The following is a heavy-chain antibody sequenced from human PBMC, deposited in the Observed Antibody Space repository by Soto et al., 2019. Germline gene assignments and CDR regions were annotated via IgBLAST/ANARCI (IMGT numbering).Heavy chain of an antibody. D-gene: IGHD1-1*01. Sequence: QVHLVQSGAEVKKPGASVKVSCKGSGYAFTTYGITWVRQAPGQGLEWRGGISANNGNTNYAQKLQGRVTVTRDTSTSTAYMELRSLRSDDTAVYYCARGRYGDYWGQGALVTVSS. CDR2: ISANNGNT. V-gene: IGHV1-18*01. J-gene: IGHJ4*02. CDR3: ARGRYGDY. CDR1: GYAFTTYG.